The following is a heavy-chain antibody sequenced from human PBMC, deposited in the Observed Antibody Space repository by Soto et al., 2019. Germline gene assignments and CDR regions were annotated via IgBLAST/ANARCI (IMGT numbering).Heavy chain of an antibody. CDR1: GFTFNRNS. V-gene: IGHV3-23*01. CDR2: ISGSGSDT. J-gene: IGHJ5*02. Sequence: EVQLLESGGGLVQPGGSLRLSCAASGFTFNRNSMTWVRQAPGKGLEWVSAISGSGSDTNYADSAKGRFTISRDNFNNILYLQMDSLRADDTAVYFCAKGRLYGGLDPWGQGTLVTVSS. D-gene: IGHD2-2*02. CDR3: AKGRLYGGLDP.